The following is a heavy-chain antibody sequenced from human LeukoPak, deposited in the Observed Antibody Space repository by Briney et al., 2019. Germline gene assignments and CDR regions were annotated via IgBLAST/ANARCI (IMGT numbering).Heavy chain of an antibody. CDR3: ARELDENAFDI. J-gene: IGHJ3*02. V-gene: IGHV3-23*01. Sequence: PGGSLRLSCSGSRFTFSTFAMGWVRQAPGKGLEWVSGISDRGQNKYYADSVEGRFTISRDNSKNTLYLQLNSLRAEDTAVYYCARELDENAFDIWGQGTMVTVSS. D-gene: IGHD3/OR15-3a*01. CDR2: ISDRGQNK. CDR1: RFTFSTFA.